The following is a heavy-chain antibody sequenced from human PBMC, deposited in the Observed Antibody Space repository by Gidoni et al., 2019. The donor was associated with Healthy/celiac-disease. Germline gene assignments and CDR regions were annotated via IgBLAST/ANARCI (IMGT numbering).Heavy chain of an antibody. J-gene: IGHJ4*02. CDR1: GFTFSSYA. V-gene: IGHV3-64D*09. Sequence: EVQLVESGGGLVQPGGSLRLSCSASGFTFSSYAMHWVRQAPGKGLEYVSAISSNGGSTYYADSVKGRFTISRDNSKNTLYLQMSSLRAEDTAVYYCVLSIAAPGEGYWGQGTLVTVSS. CDR3: VLSIAAPGEGY. D-gene: IGHD6-6*01. CDR2: ISSNGGST.